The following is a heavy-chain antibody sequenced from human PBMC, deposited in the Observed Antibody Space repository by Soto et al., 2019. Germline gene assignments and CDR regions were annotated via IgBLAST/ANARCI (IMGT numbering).Heavy chain of an antibody. CDR1: GYTFTGYY. CDR3: ARGRGYVGEYYFDY. D-gene: IGHD5-12*01. Sequence: GASVKVSCKASGYTFTGYYMHWVRQAPGQGLEWMGWINPNSGGTNYAQKFQGWVTMTRDTSISTAYMELSRLRSDDTAVYYCARGRGYVGEYYFDYWGQGTLVTVSS. CDR2: INPNSGGT. J-gene: IGHJ4*02. V-gene: IGHV1-2*04.